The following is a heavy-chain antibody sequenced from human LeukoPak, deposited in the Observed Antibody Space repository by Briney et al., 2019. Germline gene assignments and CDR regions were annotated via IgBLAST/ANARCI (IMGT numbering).Heavy chain of an antibody. CDR1: GFTFSSYA. V-gene: IGHV3-23*01. CDR2: ISGSGGST. J-gene: IGHJ4*02. Sequence: GGSLRLSCAASGFTFSSYAMSWVRQAPGKGLEWVSAISGSGGSTYYADSVKGRFTISRDNSKNTLYLRMNSLRAEDTAVYYCAKGLGSGSFLFDYWGQGTLVTVSS. CDR3: AKGLGSGSFLFDY. D-gene: IGHD3-10*02.